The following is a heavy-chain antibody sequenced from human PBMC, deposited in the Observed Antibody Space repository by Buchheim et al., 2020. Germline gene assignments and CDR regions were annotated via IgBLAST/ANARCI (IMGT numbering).Heavy chain of an antibody. CDR1: GGSISSNSYY. CDR2: IFYSGST. J-gene: IGHJ4*02. Sequence: QLQLQESGPGLVKPSETMSLTCTVSGGSISSNSYYCAWSRQPRGKQLEWVGSIFYSGSTYYNPSLKSRVTLSVDTSKNQFSLNLRSVSAADTALYYCARLVGGTWYFDYWGQGTL. CDR3: ARLVGGTWYFDY. D-gene: IGHD1-26*01. V-gene: IGHV4-39*01.